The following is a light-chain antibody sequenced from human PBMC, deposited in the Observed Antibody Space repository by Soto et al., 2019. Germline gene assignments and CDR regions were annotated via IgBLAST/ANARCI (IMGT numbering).Light chain of an antibody. CDR1: SSDVGDYNY. CDR2: EVN. CDR3: SSYAGKGV. V-gene: IGLV2-8*01. Sequence: QSALTQPPAASGSPGQSVTISCTGTSSDVGDYNYVSWYQQHPGRAPKLMIYEVNKRPSGVPDRVSGSKSGNTASLTVSGLQAEDEADYYCSSYAGKGVFGGGTKLTVL. J-gene: IGLJ2*01.